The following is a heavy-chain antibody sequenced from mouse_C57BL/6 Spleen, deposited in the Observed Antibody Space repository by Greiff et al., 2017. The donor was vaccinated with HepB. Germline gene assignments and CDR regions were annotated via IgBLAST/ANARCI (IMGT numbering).Heavy chain of an antibody. CDR1: GFTFSDYY. CDR3: ARDSYGSSYYFDY. CDR2: INYDGSST. Sequence: DVMLVESEGGLVQPGSSMKLSCTASGFTFSDYYMAWVRQVPEKGLEWVANINYDGSSTYYLDSLKSRFIISRDNAKNILYLQMSSLTSEDTATYYCARDSYGSSYYFDYWGQGTTLTVSS. V-gene: IGHV5-16*01. J-gene: IGHJ2*01. D-gene: IGHD1-1*01.